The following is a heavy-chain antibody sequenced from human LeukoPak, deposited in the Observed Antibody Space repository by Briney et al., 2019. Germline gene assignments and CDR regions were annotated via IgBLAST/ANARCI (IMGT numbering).Heavy chain of an antibody. CDR3: ARVSSSWYQDWYFVL. CDR2: IYHSGST. J-gene: IGHJ2*01. D-gene: IGHD6-13*01. Sequence: SETLSLTCTVSGYSISSGYYWGWIRQPPGKGPEWIGSIYHSGSTYYNRSIKSRVTISVDTSKNQFSLKLSSVTAADTAVYYCARVSSSWYQDWYFVLWGRGTLVTVSS. V-gene: IGHV4-38-2*02. CDR1: GYSISSGYY.